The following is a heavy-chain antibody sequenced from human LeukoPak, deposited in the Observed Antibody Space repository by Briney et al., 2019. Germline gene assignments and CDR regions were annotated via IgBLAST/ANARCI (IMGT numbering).Heavy chain of an antibody. CDR3: ARDRGYSSFDY. V-gene: IGHV3-7*01. Sequence: GGSLRLSCEASAFTFSSYWMSWVRQASGKGLEWVANIKEDGSEINYVDSVKGRFTISRDNAKNSLFLQINSLRVEDTAVYYCARDRGYSSFDYWGQGTLVTVSS. CDR2: IKEDGSEI. J-gene: IGHJ4*02. CDR1: AFTFSSYW. D-gene: IGHD4-23*01.